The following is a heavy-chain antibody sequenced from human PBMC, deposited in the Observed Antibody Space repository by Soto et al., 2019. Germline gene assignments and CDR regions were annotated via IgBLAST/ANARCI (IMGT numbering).Heavy chain of an antibody. Sequence: VGSLRLSCAASGFTFSSYAMSWVRQAPGKGLEWVSAISGSGGSTYYADSVRGRFTMSRDNSKNTLYLQMSSLRAEDTAVYYCAKDRARRWEGPTWGQGNLVTV. V-gene: IGHV3-23*01. J-gene: IGHJ4*02. CDR3: AKDRARRWEGPT. CDR1: GFTFSSYA. CDR2: ISGSGGST. D-gene: IGHD1-26*01.